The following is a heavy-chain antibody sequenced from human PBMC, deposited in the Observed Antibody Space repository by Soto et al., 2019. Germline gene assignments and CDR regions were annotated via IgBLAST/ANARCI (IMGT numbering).Heavy chain of an antibody. Sequence: QMQLVESGGGVVQPGRSLRLSCAASGFTFRSYGIHWVRQAPGKGLEWVAIIWFDGSKKYYVDSVKGRFAVSRDNSKNSLYMKINSLRVEDMTVYDSARDHLVPYAYGMDVWGQGTTVTVSS. J-gene: IGHJ6*02. D-gene: IGHD2-2*01. CDR1: GFTFRSYG. CDR2: IWFDGSKK. V-gene: IGHV3-33*01. CDR3: ARDHLVPYAYGMDV.